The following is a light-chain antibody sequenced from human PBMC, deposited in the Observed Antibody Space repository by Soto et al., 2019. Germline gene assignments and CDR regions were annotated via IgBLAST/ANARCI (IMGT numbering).Light chain of an antibody. J-gene: IGKJ1*01. CDR2: KAS. Sequence: DIQMTQSPSTLSASAGDRVTITCRASQSISSWLAWYQQKPGKAPKLLIHKASTLESGVPSRFSGTESGTEFTLPISSLQPDDFATYYCQQYKTYPWTFGQGTKVEIK. V-gene: IGKV1-5*03. CDR1: QSISSW. CDR3: QQYKTYPWT.